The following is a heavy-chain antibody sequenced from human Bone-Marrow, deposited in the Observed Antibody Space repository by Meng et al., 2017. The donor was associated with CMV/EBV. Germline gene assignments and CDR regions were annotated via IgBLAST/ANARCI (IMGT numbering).Heavy chain of an antibody. V-gene: IGHV4-39*01. CDR2: IYYSGRT. CDR3: ARITGIYDSSGYYGYYFDY. CDR1: GGSISSSSYY. J-gene: IGHJ4*02. D-gene: IGHD3-22*01. Sequence: GSLRLSCTVSGGSISSSSYYWGWIRQPPGKGLEWIGSIYYSGRTYYNPSLKSRVTISVDTSKNQFSLKLSSVTAADTAVYYCARITGIYDSSGYYGYYFDYWGQGTLVTVSS.